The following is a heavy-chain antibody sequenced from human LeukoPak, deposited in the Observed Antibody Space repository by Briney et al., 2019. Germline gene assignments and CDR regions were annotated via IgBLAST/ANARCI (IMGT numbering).Heavy chain of an antibody. CDR3: VKVDT. V-gene: IGHV3-30*02. CDR1: GFTFSSYV. D-gene: IGHD3-22*01. Sequence: GGSLRLSCAASGFTFSSYVMHWVRQASGKGLEWVAFIRNDGNKKNYAESVKGRFTISRDNSRNTLYLQMDSLSAEDTAVYYCVKVDTWGQGTLVTVSS. CDR2: IRNDGNKK. J-gene: IGHJ4*02.